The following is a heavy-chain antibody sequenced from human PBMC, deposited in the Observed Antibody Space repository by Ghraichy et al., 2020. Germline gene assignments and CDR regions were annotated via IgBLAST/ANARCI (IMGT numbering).Heavy chain of an antibody. CDR2: IIPIFGTA. Sequence: SVKVSCKASGGTFSSYAISWVRQAPGQGLEWMGGIIPIFGTANYAQKFRGRVTITADESTSTAYMELSSLRSEDTAVYYCARDTPLYCSGGSCLGDWGQGTMVTVSS. D-gene: IGHD2-15*01. CDR1: GGTFSSYA. V-gene: IGHV1-69*13. J-gene: IGHJ4*02. CDR3: ARDTPLYCSGGSCLGD.